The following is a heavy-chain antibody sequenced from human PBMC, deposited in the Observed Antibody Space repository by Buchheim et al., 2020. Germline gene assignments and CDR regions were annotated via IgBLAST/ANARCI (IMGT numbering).Heavy chain of an antibody. CDR2: ISVSCGLT. V-gene: IGHV3-23*01. Sequence: EVQLLESGGGLIQPGGSLRLSCAASGFIFSSYGMTWVRQAPGKGLEWRSSISVSCGLTYYADSVKGRFTISRDNSKNILYLQMNSLREEDTAVYYCVKELPRVYWKCDYWGQGTL. CDR3: VKELPRVYWKCDY. CDR1: GFIFSSYG. J-gene: IGHJ4*02. D-gene: IGHD1-1*01.